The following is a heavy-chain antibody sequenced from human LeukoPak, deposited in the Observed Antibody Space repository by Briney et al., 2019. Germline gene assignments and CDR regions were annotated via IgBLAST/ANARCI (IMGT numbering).Heavy chain of an antibody. D-gene: IGHD3-3*01. CDR1: GFTFSSYA. CDR2: ISYDGSNK. Sequence: GGSLRLSCAASGFTFSSYAMSWVRQAPGKGLEWVAVISYDGSNKYYADSVKGRFTISRDNSKNTLYLQMNSLRAEDTAVYYCARDASPGYDFWSGYLGGYYYYGMDVWGQGTTVTVSS. V-gene: IGHV3-30-3*01. J-gene: IGHJ6*02. CDR3: ARDASPGYDFWSGYLGGYYYYGMDV.